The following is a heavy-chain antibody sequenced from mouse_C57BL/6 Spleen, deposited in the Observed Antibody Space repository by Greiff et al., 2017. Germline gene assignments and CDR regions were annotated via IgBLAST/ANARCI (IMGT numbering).Heavy chain of an antibody. CDR2: IYPGSGST. Sequence: QVQLQQSGAELVKPGASVKMSCKASGYTFTSYWITWVKQRPGQGLEWIGDIYPGSGSTNYNEKFKSKATLTVDTSSSTAYMQLSSLTSEDSAVYYCARSPAQALYAMDYWGQGTSVTVSS. V-gene: IGHV1-55*01. D-gene: IGHD3-2*02. CDR1: GYTFTSYW. J-gene: IGHJ4*01. CDR3: ARSPAQALYAMDY.